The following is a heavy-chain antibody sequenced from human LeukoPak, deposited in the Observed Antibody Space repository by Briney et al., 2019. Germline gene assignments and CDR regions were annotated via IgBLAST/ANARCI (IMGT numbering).Heavy chain of an antibody. Sequence: SETLSVTCAVYGGSFSGHYWSWIRQPPGKGLEWIGEINHSGSTNYNPSLESRVTISVDTSKNHFSLKLSSVTAADTAVYYCASGQYYDLWSGYYVDWGQGTLVTV. CDR2: INHSGST. V-gene: IGHV4-34*01. J-gene: IGHJ4*02. D-gene: IGHD3-3*01. CDR1: GGSFSGHY. CDR3: ASGQYYDLWSGYYVD.